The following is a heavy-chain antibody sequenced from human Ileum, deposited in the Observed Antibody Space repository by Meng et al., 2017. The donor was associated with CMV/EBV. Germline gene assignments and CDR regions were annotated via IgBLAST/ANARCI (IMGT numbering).Heavy chain of an antibody. V-gene: IGHV4-30-4*01. CDR1: SISSRDSY. CDR2: IYESVST. J-gene: IGHJ4*02. Sequence: SISSRDSYWSWLRQPPGNGLEWIGYIYESVSTSDNPSLESRVTISVDTSKNQFSLKVMSVTAADTAVYYCARDGTNSYYFDYWGQGTLVTVSS. CDR3: ARDGTNSYYFDY. D-gene: IGHD1-14*01.